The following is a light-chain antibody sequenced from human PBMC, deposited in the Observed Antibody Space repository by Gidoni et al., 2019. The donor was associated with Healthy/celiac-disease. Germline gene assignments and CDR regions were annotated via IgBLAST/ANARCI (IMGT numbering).Light chain of an antibody. J-gene: IGKJ3*01. CDR2: AAS. CDR3: RQSYGTLRVT. V-gene: IGKV1-39*01. CDR1: QSISSY. Sequence: DIQITQSPASLSASVGDRVTITCRASQSISSYLNWYQQKPLKAPKLLIYAASSLRSGVPSRFSCSGSGRAFTLTISSLQPDDFATYYCRQSYGTLRVTFGLGTKVDIK.